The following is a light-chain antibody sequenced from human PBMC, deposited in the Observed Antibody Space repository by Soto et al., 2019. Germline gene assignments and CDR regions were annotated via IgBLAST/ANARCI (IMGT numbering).Light chain of an antibody. CDR3: CSFAGSSTSYV. CDR1: SSDVGAYNY. CDR2: DVS. J-gene: IGLJ1*01. V-gene: IGLV2-11*01. Sequence: QSALTQPRSVSGSPGQSVTISCTGTSSDVGAYNYVSWYQQDPGKAPKLIIYDVSKRPSGVPDRFSGSKSGNTASLTISGLQAEDEADYYCCSFAGSSTSYVFGTGTKVTVL.